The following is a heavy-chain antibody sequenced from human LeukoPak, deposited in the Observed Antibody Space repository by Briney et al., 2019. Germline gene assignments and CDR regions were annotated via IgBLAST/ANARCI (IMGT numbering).Heavy chain of an antibody. Sequence: SETLSPTCAVSGYSISSGYYWGWIRQPPGKGLEWIGSIYHSGSTYYNPSLKSRVTISVDTSKNQFSLKLSSVTAADTAVYYCAREAAAGSNWFDPWGQGTLVTVSS. J-gene: IGHJ5*02. D-gene: IGHD6-13*01. CDR2: IYHSGST. V-gene: IGHV4-38-2*02. CDR3: AREAAAGSNWFDP. CDR1: GYSISSGYY.